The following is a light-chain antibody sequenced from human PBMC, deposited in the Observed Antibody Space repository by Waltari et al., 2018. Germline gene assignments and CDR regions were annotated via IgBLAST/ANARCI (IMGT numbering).Light chain of an antibody. V-gene: IGKV1-9*01. CDR2: AAS. CDR3: QQLNSYPPT. CDR1: QRISSY. J-gene: IGKJ4*01. Sequence: DIQLTQSPSFLSASVGDRVTITCRASQRISSYLSWYQQKPGKAPKLLIYAASTVQSGVPSRFSGSGSGTEFTLTISSLQPEDFATYYCQQLNSYPPTFGGGTKVEIK.